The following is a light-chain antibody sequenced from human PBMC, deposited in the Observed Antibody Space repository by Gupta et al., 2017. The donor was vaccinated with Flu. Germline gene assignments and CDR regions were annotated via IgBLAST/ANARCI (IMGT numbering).Light chain of an antibody. CDR1: NIATKT. CDR3: QVWASSSDRGV. Sequence: GQTARITCGGNNIATKTVHWYQQKPGQAPVLVVNDDSDRPSGIPERFSGSNSGNTATLTISRVEAGDEADYYCQVWASSSDRGVFGGGTKLTV. J-gene: IGLJ3*02. CDR2: DDS. V-gene: IGLV3-21*02.